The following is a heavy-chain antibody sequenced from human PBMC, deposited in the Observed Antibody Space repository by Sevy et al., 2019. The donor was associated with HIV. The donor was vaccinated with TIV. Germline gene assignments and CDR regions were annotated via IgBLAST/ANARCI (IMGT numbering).Heavy chain of an antibody. CDR2: IYSGGST. J-gene: IGHJ3*02. Sequence: GGSLRLSCAASGFTVSSNYMSWVRQAPGKGLEWVSVIYSGGSTYYAGSVKGRFTISRDNSKNTLYLQMNSLRAEDTAVYYCARGRIQLWYPEAFDIWGQGTMVTVSS. CDR3: ARGRIQLWYPEAFDI. V-gene: IGHV3-53*01. D-gene: IGHD5-18*01. CDR1: GFTVSSNY.